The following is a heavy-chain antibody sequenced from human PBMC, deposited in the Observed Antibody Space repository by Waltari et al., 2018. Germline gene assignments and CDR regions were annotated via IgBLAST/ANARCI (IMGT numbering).Heavy chain of an antibody. D-gene: IGHD6-19*01. V-gene: IGHV4-39*07. J-gene: IGHJ1*01. Sequence: QLQLQESGPGLVKPSETLSLTCTVSGGSISSSSYYWGWIRQPPGKGLEWIGSIYYSGSRYYNPSLESRVSMSVETAKNRFSLKLSSVTAADTAVYYCARGSSEEYFQHWGQGTLVTVSS. CDR1: GGSISSSSYY. CDR3: ARGSSEEYFQH. CDR2: IYYSGSR.